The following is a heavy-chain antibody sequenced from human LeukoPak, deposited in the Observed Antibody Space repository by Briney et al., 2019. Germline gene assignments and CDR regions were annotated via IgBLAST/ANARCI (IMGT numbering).Heavy chain of an antibody. Sequence: GGSLRLSCAASGFTFSSYSMNWVRQAPGKGLEWVSYISSSSSTIYYADFVKGRFTISRDNAKNSLYLQMNSLRAEDTAVYYCARVWHSSGWSTVRSGFDYWGQGTLVTVSS. V-gene: IGHV3-48*01. CDR3: ARVWHSSGWSTVRSGFDY. D-gene: IGHD6-19*01. CDR2: ISSSSSTI. J-gene: IGHJ4*02. CDR1: GFTFSSYS.